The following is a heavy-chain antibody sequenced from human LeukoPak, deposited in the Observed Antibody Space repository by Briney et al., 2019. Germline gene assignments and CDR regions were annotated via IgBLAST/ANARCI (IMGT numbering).Heavy chain of an antibody. CDR3: ARVWAWYYYDTRPPNPAQGIEYNWFDP. D-gene: IGHD3-22*01. V-gene: IGHV3-11*01. Sequence: KSGGSLRLSCAAYGFTFSIYAMSWIRQAPGKGLEWVSYISSSGSTIYYADSVKGRFTISRDNAKNSLYLQMNSLRAEDTAVYYCARVWAWYYYDTRPPNPAQGIEYNWFDPWGQGTLVTVSS. J-gene: IGHJ5*02. CDR2: ISSSGSTI. CDR1: GFTFSIYA.